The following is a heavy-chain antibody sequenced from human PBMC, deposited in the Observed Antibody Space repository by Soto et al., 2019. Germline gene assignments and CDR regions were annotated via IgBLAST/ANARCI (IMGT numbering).Heavy chain of an antibody. Sequence: GASVKVSCKASGYTFTSYGISWVRQAPGQGLEWMGWISAYNGNTNYAQKLQGRVTMTTDTSTSTAYMELRSLRSDDTAVYYCARLWFGELYLYYFDYWGQGTRVTVSS. CDR2: ISAYNGNT. CDR1: GYTFTSYG. J-gene: IGHJ4*01. D-gene: IGHD3-10*01. CDR3: ARLWFGELYLYYFDY. V-gene: IGHV1-18*01.